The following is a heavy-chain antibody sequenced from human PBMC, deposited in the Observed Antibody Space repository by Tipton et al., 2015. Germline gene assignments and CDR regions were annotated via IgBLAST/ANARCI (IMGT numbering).Heavy chain of an antibody. CDR1: GGSFSGYY. CDR3: TRDPAYYYGMDV. D-gene: IGHD6-25*01. CDR2: ISHSGNT. Sequence: TLSLTCAVYGGSFSGYYWNWIRQPPGKGLEWIGSISHSGNTYYNPSLKSRVTVTPDPSKNQFSLHPNSVTPEDTAVYYCTRDPAYYYGMDVWGQGTTVTVSS. V-gene: IGHV4-34*01. J-gene: IGHJ6*02.